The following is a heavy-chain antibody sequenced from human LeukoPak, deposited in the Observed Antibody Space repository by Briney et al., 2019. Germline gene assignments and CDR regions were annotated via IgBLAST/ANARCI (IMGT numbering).Heavy chain of an antibody. J-gene: IGHJ4*02. Sequence: ASVNVSFNTSAYTFTDYAVQWVRQAPGQRLEWMRWINAGNGKTKYSQKFQDRVTITRDTSATTADLDLNSLRSEDTAVYYCARARWTSTVTTYYLDYLGQGALVTVSS. CDR3: ARARWTSTVTTYYLDY. CDR1: AYTFTDYA. V-gene: IGHV1-3*01. CDR2: INAGNGKT. D-gene: IGHD4-17*01.